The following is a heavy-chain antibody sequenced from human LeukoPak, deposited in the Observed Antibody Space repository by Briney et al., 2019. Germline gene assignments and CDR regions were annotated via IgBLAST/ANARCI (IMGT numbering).Heavy chain of an antibody. CDR3: ARRPAAGYFYDMDV. V-gene: IGHV3-74*01. D-gene: IGHD6-13*01. J-gene: IGHJ6*02. CDR1: GFAFNDYW. CDR2: INSDGSRT. Sequence: QPGGSLRLSCAASGFAFNDYWMNWVRQVPGKGLMWVARINSDGSRTTYADPVKGRFTISRDNAKNSLNLQMNSLRAEDTAVYYCARRPAAGYFYDMDVWGQGTTVTVSS.